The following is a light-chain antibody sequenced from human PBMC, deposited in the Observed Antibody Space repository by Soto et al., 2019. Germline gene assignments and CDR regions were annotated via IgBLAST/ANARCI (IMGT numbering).Light chain of an antibody. CDR2: GAS. CDR3: QQHGTSPIT. J-gene: IGKJ5*01. CDR1: QSVSSNS. V-gene: IGKV3-20*01. Sequence: EIVLTQSPGTLSLSPGERASLSCRASQSVSSNSLAWYQQKPGQAPRLLIFGASSRATGIPDRFSGSGSVSGTDFTLIISRLEPEDFAVYYCQQHGTSPITFGQGTRLEIK.